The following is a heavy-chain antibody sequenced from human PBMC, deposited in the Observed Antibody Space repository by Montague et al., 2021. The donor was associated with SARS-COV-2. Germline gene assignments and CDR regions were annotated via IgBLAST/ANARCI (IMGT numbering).Heavy chain of an antibody. CDR2: ISHDGSNK. CDR1: GFTFSSYA. J-gene: IGHJ5*02. V-gene: IGHV3-30*04. D-gene: IGHD1-26*01. Sequence: SLRLSCAASGFTFSSYAMHWVRQAPGKGLEWVAVISHDGSNKYYADSVKGRFTISRDNSKNTLYLQMNSLRAEDTAVYYCARPYSGSYLGWFDPWGQGTLVTVSS. CDR3: ARPYSGSYLGWFDP.